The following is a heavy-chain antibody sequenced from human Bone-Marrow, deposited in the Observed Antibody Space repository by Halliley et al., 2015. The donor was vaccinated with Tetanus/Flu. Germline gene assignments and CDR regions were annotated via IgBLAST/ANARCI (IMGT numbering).Heavy chain of an antibody. CDR3: ARKEWELLGYAFDM. Sequence: EWIGNIYYNGRSGYNPSLKSRVTISVDTSKNQFSRKLASVTAADTAVYYCARKEWELLGYAFDMWGQGTMVTVSS. CDR2: IYYNGRS. V-gene: IGHV4-59*01. D-gene: IGHD1-26*01. J-gene: IGHJ3*02.